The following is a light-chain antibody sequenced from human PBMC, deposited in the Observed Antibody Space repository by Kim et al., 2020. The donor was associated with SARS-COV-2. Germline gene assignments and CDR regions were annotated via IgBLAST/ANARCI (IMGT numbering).Light chain of an antibody. Sequence: VALGQTAKITCGGNIIESKNVHWDQQKPGQAPVLVIYRDTNRPSGIPERFSGSNSGNTASLIISRAQAGDEAEYYCQVWDITTVIFGGGTQLTVL. CDR1: IIESKN. CDR3: QVWDITTVI. J-gene: IGLJ2*01. V-gene: IGLV3-9*01. CDR2: RDT.